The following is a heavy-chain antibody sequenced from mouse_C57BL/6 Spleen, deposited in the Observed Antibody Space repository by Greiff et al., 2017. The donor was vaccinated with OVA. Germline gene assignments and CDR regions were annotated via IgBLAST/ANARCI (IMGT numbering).Heavy chain of an antibody. J-gene: IGHJ1*03. D-gene: IGHD1-1*01. CDR2: IDPSDSYT. Sequence: QVQLQQSGAELVKPGASVKLSCKASGYTFTSYWMQWVKQRPGQGLEWIGEIDPSDSYTNYNQKFTGKATLTVDTSSSTAYMQLSSLTSEDSAVDYCATITTVVATRYFDVWGTGTTVTVSS. CDR1: GYTFTSYW. V-gene: IGHV1-50*01. CDR3: ATITTVVATRYFDV.